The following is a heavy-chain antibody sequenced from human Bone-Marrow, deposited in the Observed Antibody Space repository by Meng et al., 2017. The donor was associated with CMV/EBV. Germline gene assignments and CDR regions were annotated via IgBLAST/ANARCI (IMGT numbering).Heavy chain of an antibody. CDR2: ISWDGGST. Sequence: GGSLRLSCAASGFIFDDYTMHWVRQAPGKGLEWVSVISWDGGSTYYADSVKGRFSISRDDSQSTLYLQMNSLRPEDTALYYCAKEEYSRSPAFDYWGQGTLVTVSS. V-gene: IGHV3-43*01. CDR1: GFIFDDYT. CDR3: AKEEYSRSPAFDY. J-gene: IGHJ4*02. D-gene: IGHD6-6*01.